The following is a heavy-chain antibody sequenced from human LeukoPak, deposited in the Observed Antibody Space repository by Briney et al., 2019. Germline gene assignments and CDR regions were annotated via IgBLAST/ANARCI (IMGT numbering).Heavy chain of an antibody. V-gene: IGHV3-74*01. J-gene: IGHJ4*02. CDR1: GFTFSGAW. Sequence: GGSLRLSCAASGFTFSGAWMHWVRQAPGKGLMLDSRINDDGSSTRHADSVKGRFTISRDNAKNTLYLQMNSLRAEDTAVYYCARVSGPGMNEYYHLWGQGTLVTVSS. D-gene: IGHD2-2*01. CDR3: ARVSGPGMNEYYHL. CDR2: INDDGSST.